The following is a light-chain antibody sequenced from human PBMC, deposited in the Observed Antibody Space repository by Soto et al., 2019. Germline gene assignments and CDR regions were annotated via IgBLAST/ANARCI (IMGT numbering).Light chain of an antibody. Sequence: DIPMTQSPSTLSASIGDRVTITCRASQSISSWLAWYQQRSGKAPKLLIYDASTLERGVPSRFSGTASGTEFTLTISSLQPDDFATYYCQQYNSHSFTFGPGTKVDIK. J-gene: IGKJ3*01. CDR2: DAS. V-gene: IGKV1-5*01. CDR1: QSISSW. CDR3: QQYNSHSFT.